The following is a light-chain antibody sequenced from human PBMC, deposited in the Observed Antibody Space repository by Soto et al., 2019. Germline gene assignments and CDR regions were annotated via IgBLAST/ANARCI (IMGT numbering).Light chain of an antibody. CDR1: QTISSY. V-gene: IGKV1-39*01. J-gene: IGKJ1*01. CDR3: QQTYIFPWT. Sequence: DIQMTQSPSSLSASVGDRVTITCRASQTISSYLNWYQQKPGKAPKLLIYAASSLQSGVPSRFSGSGSGTDFTVTISSLQPEDFATYYCQQTYIFPWTFGQGTKVEIK. CDR2: AAS.